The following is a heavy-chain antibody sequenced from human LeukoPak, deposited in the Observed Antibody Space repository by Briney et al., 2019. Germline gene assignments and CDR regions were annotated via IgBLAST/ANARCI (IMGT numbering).Heavy chain of an antibody. Sequence: QSGRSLRLSCEASGFSFRNYAMHWVRQAPGKGLECVATISYDGSNKYYGDSVKGRFTISRDNSRNTLYLQMNSLRAEDTAVYYCARGDDAFDIWGQGTMVTVSS. J-gene: IGHJ3*02. V-gene: IGHV3-30*04. CDR3: ARGDDAFDI. CDR1: GFSFRNYA. CDR2: ISYDGSNK.